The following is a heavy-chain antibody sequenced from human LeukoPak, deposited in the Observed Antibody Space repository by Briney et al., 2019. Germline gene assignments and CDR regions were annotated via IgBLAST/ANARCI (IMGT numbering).Heavy chain of an antibody. CDR1: GYSISSGYY. CDR2: IYHSGST. Sequence: SETLSLTCAVSGYSISSGYYRGWIRQPPGKGLEWIGSIYHSGSTYYNPSLKSRVTISVETSKNQFPLKLSSVTAADTAVYYCARPLATVGKRDAFDIWGQGTMVTVSS. V-gene: IGHV4-38-2*01. J-gene: IGHJ3*02. D-gene: IGHD4-23*01. CDR3: ARPLATVGKRDAFDI.